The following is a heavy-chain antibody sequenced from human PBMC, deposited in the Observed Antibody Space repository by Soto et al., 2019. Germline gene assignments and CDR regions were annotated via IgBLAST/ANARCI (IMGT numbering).Heavy chain of an antibody. CDR3: ARCGKQQLYFFKQKTAYDV. V-gene: IGHV4-34*01. D-gene: IGHD6-13*01. J-gene: IGHJ6*01. Sequence: WIRQLPGKGLGWIGEINHSGSTNYNPSLKSRVTISVDTSKNQFSLKLSSVTAADTAVYYCARCGKQQLYFFKQKTAYDVW. CDR2: INHSGST.